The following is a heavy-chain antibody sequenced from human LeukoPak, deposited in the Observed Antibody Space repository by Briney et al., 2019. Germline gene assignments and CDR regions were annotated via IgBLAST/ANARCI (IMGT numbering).Heavy chain of an antibody. CDR1: GFTFSSYA. CDR2: ISYDGSNK. D-gene: IGHD1-26*01. V-gene: IGHV3-30-3*01. Sequence: GGSLRLSCAASGFTFSSYAMHWVRQAPGKGPQWVAVISYDGSNKYYADSVKGRFTISRDNSKNTLYLQMNSLRAEDTAVYYCARDRSGYVDYWGQGTLVTVSS. CDR3: ARDRSGYVDY. J-gene: IGHJ4*02.